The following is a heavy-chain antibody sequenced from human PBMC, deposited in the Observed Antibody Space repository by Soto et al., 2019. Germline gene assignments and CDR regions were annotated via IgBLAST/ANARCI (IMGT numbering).Heavy chain of an antibody. CDR2: ISYDGSNK. V-gene: IGHV3-30-3*01. CDR1: GFTFSTYA. J-gene: IGHJ3*02. D-gene: IGHD5-12*01. CDR3: ARGGKDGYRKDAFDI. Sequence: QVQLLESGGGVVQPGRSLRLSCAASGFTFSTYAMHWVRQAPGKGLEWVAVISYDGSNKYYADSVKGRFTISRDNSENTLYLQMNSLRTEDTAVYYCARGGKDGYRKDAFDIWGQGTMVTVSS.